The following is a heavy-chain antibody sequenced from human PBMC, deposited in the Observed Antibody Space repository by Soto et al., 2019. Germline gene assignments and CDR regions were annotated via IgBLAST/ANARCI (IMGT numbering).Heavy chain of an antibody. CDR2: ISYDGSNK. V-gene: IGHV3-30*18. CDR3: AKDGAGYCSGGSCYSLFDY. CDR1: GFTFSSYG. J-gene: IGHJ4*02. Sequence: QVQLVESGGGVVQPGRSLRLSCAASGFTFSSYGMHCVRQAPGKGLEWVAVISYDGSNKYYADSVKGRFTISRDNSTNTLYLQMNSLRAEDTAVYYCAKDGAGYCSGGSCYSLFDYWGQGTLVTVSS. D-gene: IGHD2-15*01.